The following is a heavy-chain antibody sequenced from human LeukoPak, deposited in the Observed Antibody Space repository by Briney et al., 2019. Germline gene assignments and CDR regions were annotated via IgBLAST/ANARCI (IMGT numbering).Heavy chain of an antibody. Sequence: ASVTVSCKVSGYTLTELSIHWVRQAPGKGLEWMGGFDPEGGEPIYAQKFQGRVTMTEDTSADTAYMELSSLRSGDTAMYYCATVLRLHYYDSSGYFDIWGQGTMVTVSS. V-gene: IGHV1-24*01. D-gene: IGHD3-22*01. CDR2: FDPEGGEP. CDR3: ATVLRLHYYDSSGYFDI. J-gene: IGHJ3*02. CDR1: GYTLTELS.